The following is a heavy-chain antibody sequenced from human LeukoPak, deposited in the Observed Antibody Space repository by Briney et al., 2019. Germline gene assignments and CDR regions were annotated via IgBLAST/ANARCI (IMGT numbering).Heavy chain of an antibody. V-gene: IGHV1-69*06. CDR2: IIPIFGTA. D-gene: IGHD6-13*01. Sequence: ASVKVSCKASGGTFSSYTISWVRQAPGQGLEWMGGIIPIFGTANYAQKFQGRVTITADKSTSTAYVELSSLRSEDTAVYYCARAPYSSSWRFDPWGQGTLVTVSS. CDR3: ARAPYSSSWRFDP. J-gene: IGHJ5*02. CDR1: GGTFSSYT.